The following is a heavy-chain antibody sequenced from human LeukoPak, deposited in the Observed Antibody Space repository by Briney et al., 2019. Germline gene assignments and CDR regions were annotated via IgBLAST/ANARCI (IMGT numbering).Heavy chain of an antibody. D-gene: IGHD1-1*01. CDR2: IGGAGDTT. V-gene: IGHV3-23*01. Sequence: PGGSLRLACAASGLTFNTYAMNWFRQGPAKGLEWVSSIGGAGDTTDYADSVEGRFTIPRDNSKNTVFLEMNSQRAEDTGVYYCAKGFVAGTENDFDSWGQGTLVTVSS. CDR3: AKGFVAGTENDFDS. J-gene: IGHJ4*02. CDR1: GLTFNTYA.